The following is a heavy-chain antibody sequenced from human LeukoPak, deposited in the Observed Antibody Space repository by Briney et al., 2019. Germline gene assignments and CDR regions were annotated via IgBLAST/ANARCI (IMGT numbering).Heavy chain of an antibody. CDR1: GCTFSSYA. J-gene: IGHJ4*02. V-gene: IGHV3-23*01. D-gene: IGHD3-10*01. CDR3: AKEYGSGSYYNFDY. CDR2: ISGSGGST. Sequence: GGSLRLSCAASGCTFSSYAMSWLRQAPGKGLEWVAAISGSGGSTYYADSVKGRFTISRDNSKNTLYLQMNSLRAEDTAVYYCAKEYGSGSYYNFDYWGQGTLVTVSS.